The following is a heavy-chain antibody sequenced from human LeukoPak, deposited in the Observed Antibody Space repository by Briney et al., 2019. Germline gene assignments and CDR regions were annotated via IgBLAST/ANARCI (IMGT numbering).Heavy chain of an antibody. D-gene: IGHD3-3*01. J-gene: IGHJ3*02. CDR3: AKDGFLEWSDAFDI. V-gene: IGHV3-30*02. CDR1: GFTFSSYG. CDR2: IRYDGSNK. Sequence: GGSLRLSCAASGFTFSSYGMHWVRQAPGKGLEWVAFIRYDGSNKYYADSVKGRFTISRDNSKNTLYLQMNSLRVEDTAVYYCAKDGFLEWSDAFDIWGQGTMVTVSS.